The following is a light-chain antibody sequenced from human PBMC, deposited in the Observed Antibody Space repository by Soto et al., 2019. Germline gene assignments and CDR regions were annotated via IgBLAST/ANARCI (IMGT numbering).Light chain of an antibody. CDR2: GAS. V-gene: IGKV3-20*01. CDR3: QQYGSSSIT. CDR1: QSVSTTY. Sequence: EIVLTQSPGTLSLSPGERATLSCRARQSVSTTYLAWYQQKPGQAPRLLIYGASSRATGIPDRFRGSGSGTDFTLTISRLEPEDFAVYYCQQYGSSSITFGQGTRLEIK. J-gene: IGKJ5*01.